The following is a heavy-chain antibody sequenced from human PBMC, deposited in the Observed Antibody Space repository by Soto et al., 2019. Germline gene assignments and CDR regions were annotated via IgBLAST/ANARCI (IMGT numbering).Heavy chain of an antibody. CDR2: ISSSSSYI. CDR1: GFTFSSYA. CDR3: ARWKDIVVVPAAPGYHYYGMDV. D-gene: IGHD2-2*01. J-gene: IGHJ6*02. Sequence: PGGSLRLSCAASGFTFSSYAMNWVRQAPGKGLEWVSSISSSSSYIYYADSVKGRFTISRDNAKNSLYLQMNSLRAEDTAVYYCARWKDIVVVPAAPGYHYYGMDVWGQGTTVTVSS. V-gene: IGHV3-21*01.